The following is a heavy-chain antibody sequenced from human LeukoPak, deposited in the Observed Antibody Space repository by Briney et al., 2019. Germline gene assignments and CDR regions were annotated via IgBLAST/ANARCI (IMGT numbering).Heavy chain of an antibody. CDR1: GYTFTSYD. CDR3: ARYGDPYYYYYMDV. V-gene: IGHV1-8*01. J-gene: IGHJ6*03. Sequence: GASVKVSCKASGYTFTSYDINWVRQATGQGLEWMGWMNPNSGNTGYAQKFQGRVTMTRNTSISTAYMELSGLRSEDTAVYYCARYGDPYYYYYMDVWGKGTTVTISS. CDR2: MNPNSGNT. D-gene: IGHD4-17*01.